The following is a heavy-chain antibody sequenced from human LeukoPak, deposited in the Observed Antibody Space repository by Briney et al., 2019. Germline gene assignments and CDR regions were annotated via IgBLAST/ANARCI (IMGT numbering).Heavy chain of an antibody. CDR3: AHSQYFSSPSFDY. CDR2: IYWDDDK. Sequence: SGPTLVKPTQTLTLTCSFSGFSLSSSLVGVGWIRQPPGKALEWLALIYWDDDKRYNSSLKSRLTITKDTSKDQVVLTMTNMGPVDTATYYCAHSQYFSSPSFDYWGQGALVTVSS. CDR1: GFSLSSSLVG. J-gene: IGHJ4*02. D-gene: IGHD6-6*01. V-gene: IGHV2-5*02.